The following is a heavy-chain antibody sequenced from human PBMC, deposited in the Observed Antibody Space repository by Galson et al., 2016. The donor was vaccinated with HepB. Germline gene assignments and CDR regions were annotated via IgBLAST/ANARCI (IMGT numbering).Heavy chain of an antibody. J-gene: IGHJ4*02. CDR1: GFSFSNHG. CDR3: GKHGGFDY. D-gene: IGHD3-16*01. Sequence: LRLSCAGSGFSFSNHGMSWVRQPPGRGLEWVSGITRTGDATYYADFVKGRFTISRDNSKNTVYLYMSDLSAGDTAVYYCGKHGGFDYWGQGARVTVSS. CDR2: ITRTGDAT. V-gene: IGHV3-23*01.